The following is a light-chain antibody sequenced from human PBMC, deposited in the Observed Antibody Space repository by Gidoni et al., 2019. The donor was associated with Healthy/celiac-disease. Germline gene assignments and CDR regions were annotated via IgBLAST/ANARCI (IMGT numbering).Light chain of an antibody. Sequence: QPVITQPPSASGTPEQRVTISCSGSSSNIGSNTVNWYQQLPGTAPKLLIYSNDQRPSGVLDRFSGSKSGTSASLAISGLQSEDEADYYCAAWDDSLNGFYVFGTGTKVTVL. V-gene: IGLV1-44*01. J-gene: IGLJ1*01. CDR1: SSNIGSNT. CDR3: AAWDDSLNGFYV. CDR2: SND.